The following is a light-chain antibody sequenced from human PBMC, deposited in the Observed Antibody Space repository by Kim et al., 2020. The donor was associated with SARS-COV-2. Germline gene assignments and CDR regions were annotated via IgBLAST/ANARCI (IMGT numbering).Light chain of an antibody. J-gene: IGLJ3*02. Sequence: SYELTQPPSVSVSPGQTASITCSGDKLGDKYACXYQQKPGQSPVLVIYQDSKRPSGIPERFSGSNSGNTATLTISGTQAMDEADYYGQAWDSSTWVFGGG. V-gene: IGLV3-1*01. CDR1: KLGDKY. CDR2: QDS. CDR3: QAWDSSTWV.